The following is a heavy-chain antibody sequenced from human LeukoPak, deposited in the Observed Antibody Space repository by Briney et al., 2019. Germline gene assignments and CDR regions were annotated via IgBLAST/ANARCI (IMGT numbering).Heavy chain of an antibody. CDR2: IYYSGST. V-gene: IGHV4-59*01. Sequence: SETLSLTCTVSGGSISSYYWSWIRQPPGKGLEWIGYIYYSGSTNYNPSLKSRVTISVDTSKNQFSLKLSSVTAEDTAVYYCATLMVGATFDAFDIWGQGTMVTVSS. CDR3: ATLMVGATFDAFDI. CDR1: GGSISSYY. D-gene: IGHD1-26*01. J-gene: IGHJ3*02.